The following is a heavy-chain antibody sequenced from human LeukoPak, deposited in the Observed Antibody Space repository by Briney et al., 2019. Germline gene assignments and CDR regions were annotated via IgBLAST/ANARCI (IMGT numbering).Heavy chain of an antibody. V-gene: IGHV4-39*07. J-gene: IGHJ3*02. D-gene: IGHD2-15*01. CDR2: IYYSGST. CDR1: GGSINSITNY. CDR3: ARANLGYCSGGSCYHDAFDI. Sequence: SETLSLTCTVSGGSINSITNYWGWIRQPPGKGLEWIGSIYYSGSTYYNPSLKSRVTISVDTSKNQFSLKLSSVTAADTAVYYCARANLGYCSGGSCYHDAFDIWGQGTMVTVSS.